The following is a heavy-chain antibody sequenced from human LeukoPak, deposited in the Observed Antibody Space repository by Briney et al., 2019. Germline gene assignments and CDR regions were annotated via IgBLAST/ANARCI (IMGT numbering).Heavy chain of an antibody. CDR3: ARHRAYSSSSPFDY. CDR1: GGSISSLY. J-gene: IGHJ4*02. D-gene: IGHD6-6*01. CDR2: IYYTGST. Sequence: SETLSLTCSVSGGSISSLYWSWIRQPPGEGLEWIGYIYYTGSTNYNPSLKSRVTMFVDMSKNQFSLRPSSVTAADTAVYYCARHRAYSSSSPFDYWGQGTLVTVSS. V-gene: IGHV4-59*08.